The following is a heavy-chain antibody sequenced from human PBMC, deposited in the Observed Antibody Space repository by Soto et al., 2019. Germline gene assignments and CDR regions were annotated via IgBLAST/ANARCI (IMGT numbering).Heavy chain of an antibody. Sequence: QVQLVQSGAEVKKPGSSVKVSCKASGGTFSSYAISWVRQAPGQGLEWMGGIIPIFGTANYAQKFQGRVTSTADESTSTAYMELSSLRSEDTAVYYCAREAPGRPYYDFWSGYYYNWFDPWGQGTLVTVSS. J-gene: IGHJ5*02. CDR1: GGTFSSYA. V-gene: IGHV1-69*01. CDR2: IIPIFGTA. CDR3: AREAPGRPYYDFWSGYYYNWFDP. D-gene: IGHD3-3*01.